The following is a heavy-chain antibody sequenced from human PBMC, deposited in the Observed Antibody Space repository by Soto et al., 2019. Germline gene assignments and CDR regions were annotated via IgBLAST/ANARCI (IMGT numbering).Heavy chain of an antibody. CDR3: ATGRWVQLPNK. CDR2: IYYSGST. CDR1: GGSMSYYY. D-gene: IGHD5-12*01. Sequence: SETLSLTCTVSGGSMSYYYWSWIRQPPGKGLEWIGYIYYSGSTNYNPSLKSRVTISVDTSKSQVSLKLSSVTAADTAVYYCATGRWVQLPNKWGQGTLVTVSS. J-gene: IGHJ4*02. V-gene: IGHV4-59*01.